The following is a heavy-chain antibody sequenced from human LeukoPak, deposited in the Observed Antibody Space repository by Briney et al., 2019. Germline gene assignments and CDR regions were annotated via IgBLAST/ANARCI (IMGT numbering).Heavy chain of an antibody. J-gene: IGHJ4*02. D-gene: IGHD6-13*01. V-gene: IGHV1-46*01. CDR2: INPSGGGS. CDR1: GYTFSSFY. Sequence: ASVKVSCKASGYTFSSFYMHWVRQAPGQGLEWMGVINPSGGGSTYAQKFQGRVTTTRDTSTSAVYMELSSLRSEDTAVYYCARDSMAAAGPEYYFDYWGQGTLVTV. CDR3: ARDSMAAAGPEYYFDY.